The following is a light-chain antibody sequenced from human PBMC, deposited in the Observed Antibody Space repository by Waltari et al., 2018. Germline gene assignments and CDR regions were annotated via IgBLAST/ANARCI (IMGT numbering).Light chain of an antibody. CDR1: QGISNR. V-gene: IGKV1-16*01. CDR2: DAS. CDR3: QQYKTYPIT. J-gene: IGKJ5*01. Sequence: TCRVSQGISNRLAWFQQKPGMAPKSLIYDASRLQSGVPPRFSGSGSGTDFTLTISSLQPEDFASYFCQQYKTYPITVGQGTRLEIK.